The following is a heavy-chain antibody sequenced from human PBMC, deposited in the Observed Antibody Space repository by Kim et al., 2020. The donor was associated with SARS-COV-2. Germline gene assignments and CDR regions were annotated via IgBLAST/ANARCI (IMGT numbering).Heavy chain of an antibody. CDR2: ISSSSSYI. CDR1: GFTFSSYS. V-gene: IGHV3-21*01. CDR3: AREVAAAGTPSPAYYYYGMDV. Sequence: GGSLRLSCAASGFTFSSYSMNWVRQAPGKGLEWVSSISSSSSYIYYADSVKGRFTISRDNAKNSLYLQMNSLRAEDTAVYYCAREVAAAGTPSPAYYYYGMDVWGQGTTVTVSS. D-gene: IGHD6-13*01. J-gene: IGHJ6*02.